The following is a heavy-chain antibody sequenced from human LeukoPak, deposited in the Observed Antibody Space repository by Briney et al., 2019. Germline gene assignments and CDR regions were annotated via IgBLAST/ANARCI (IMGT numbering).Heavy chain of an antibody. CDR2: TGLESVHT. J-gene: IGHJ4*02. D-gene: IGHD3-10*01. Sequence: GGSLRLSCAASRFTFTRHAMSWVRQAPGKGLEWVSTTGLESVHTLCTDSVQGRFTVSRDNSRNTLDLQMDNLTVDDTAIYYCVRGDDIGKHPTRAYYFDIWGQGTLVSVSS. CDR1: RFTFTRHA. V-gene: IGHV3-23*01. CDR3: VRGDDIGKHPTRAYYFDI.